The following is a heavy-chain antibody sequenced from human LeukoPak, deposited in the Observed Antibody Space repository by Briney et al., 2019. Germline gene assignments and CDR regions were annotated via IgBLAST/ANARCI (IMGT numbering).Heavy chain of an antibody. CDR2: ISVSGGTR. D-gene: IGHD1-1*01. V-gene: IGHV3-48*03. CDR1: GFTFSSYE. CDR3: ARDNEWKLLDY. Sequence: GGSLRLSCAASGFTFSSYEMNWVRQAPGKGLEWVSYISVSGGTRYYADSAKGRFTISRDNAKNSLYLQMSSLRAEDTAVYYCARDNEWKLLDYWGQGTLVTVSS. J-gene: IGHJ4*02.